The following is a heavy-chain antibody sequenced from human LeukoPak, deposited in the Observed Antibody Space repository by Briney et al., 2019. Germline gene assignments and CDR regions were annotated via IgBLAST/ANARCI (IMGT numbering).Heavy chain of an antibody. CDR1: GGSISSSSYS. CDR3: ARQLGYCSSTSCYADKVDY. D-gene: IGHD2-2*01. CDR2: IYYSGST. V-gene: IGHV4-39*01. Sequence: PSETLSLTCTVSGGSISSSSYSWGWIRQRPGKGLEWIGSIYYSGSTYYNPSLKSRVTISVDTSKNQFSLKLSSVTAADTAVYYCARQLGYCSSTSCYADKVDYWGQGTLVTVSS. J-gene: IGHJ4*02.